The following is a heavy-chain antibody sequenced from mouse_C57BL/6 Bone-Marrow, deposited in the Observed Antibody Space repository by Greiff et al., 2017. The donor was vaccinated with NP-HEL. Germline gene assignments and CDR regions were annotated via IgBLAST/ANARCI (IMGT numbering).Heavy chain of an antibody. V-gene: IGHV1-26*01. CDR1: GYTFTDYY. CDR2: INPHNGGT. CDR3: AREGDGFAY. D-gene: IGHD3-3*01. Sequence: EVQLQQSGPELVKPGASVKISCKASGYTFTDYYMNWVKQSHGKSLEWIGDINPHNGGTSYNQKFKGKATLTVDKSSSTAYMELRSLTSEDSAVYYCAREGDGFAYWGQGTLVTVSA. J-gene: IGHJ3*01.